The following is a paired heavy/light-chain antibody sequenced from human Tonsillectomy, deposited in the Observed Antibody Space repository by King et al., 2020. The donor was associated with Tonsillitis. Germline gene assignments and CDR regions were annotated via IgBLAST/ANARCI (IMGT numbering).Heavy chain of an antibody. CDR2: IGWDGGNI. D-gene: IGHD3-22*01. J-gene: IGHJ6*02. Sequence: EEQLVESGGSVVQPGGSLRLSCAASGFTFADYSMHWVRQAPGKGLEWVSLIGWDGGNIYYADSVKGRFTISRDNTKNSLFLQMNSLKTEDTALYYCVKDRSPMMVVADYGMDVWGQGTTVTVSS. V-gene: IGHV3-43*01. CDR3: VKDRSPMMVVADYGMDV. CDR1: GFTFADYS.
Light chain of an antibody. CDR3: CSFAGYSTPRV. CDR1: SSDIGTYKF. CDR2: EVS. V-gene: IGLV2-23*02. Sequence: QSALTQPASVSGSPGQSITISCTGTSSDIGTYKFVSWYQQHPGKAPKLIIYEVSKRPSGVSNRFSGSKSGNTASLTISGLQTEDEADYYCCSFAGYSTPRVFGRGTTLTVL. J-gene: IGLJ3*02.